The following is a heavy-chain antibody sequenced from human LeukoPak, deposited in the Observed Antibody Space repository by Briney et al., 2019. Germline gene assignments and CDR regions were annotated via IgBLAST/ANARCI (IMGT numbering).Heavy chain of an antibody. CDR2: IFYSGST. D-gene: IGHD6-13*01. J-gene: IGHJ4*02. CDR3: ARKFVSNWSCDY. Sequence: SETLSLTCTVSGGSISSYHWICIRQPPGKGLEWIGYIFYSGSTDYNPSLKSRVTISVDTSKNQFSLKLISMTAADTAVYYLARKFVSNWSCDYWGQGTLVTVSS. V-gene: IGHV4-59*08. CDR1: GGSISSYH.